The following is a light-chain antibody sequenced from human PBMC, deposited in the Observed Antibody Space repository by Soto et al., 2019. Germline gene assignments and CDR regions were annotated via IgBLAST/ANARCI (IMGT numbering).Light chain of an antibody. V-gene: IGLV2-23*03. Sequence: QSVLTQPASVSGSPGQSITISCTGTSSDVGSYNLVSWYQQHPGKAPKLMIYEGSKRPSGVSNRFSGSKSGNMASLTISGLQAEDEADYYCCSYAGSSTFVHVVFGGGTKLTVL. J-gene: IGLJ2*01. CDR1: SSDVGSYNL. CDR3: CSYAGSSTFVHVV. CDR2: EGS.